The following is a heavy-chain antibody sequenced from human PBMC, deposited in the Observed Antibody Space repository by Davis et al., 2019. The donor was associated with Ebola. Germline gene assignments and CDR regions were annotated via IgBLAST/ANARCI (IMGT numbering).Heavy chain of an antibody. CDR3: ARQMYQPLLYGYYYYGMDV. Sequence: ASVKVSCKASGYTFTSYYMHWVRQAPGQGLEWMGIINPSGGSTSYAQKFQGRVTMTRDTSTSTVYMELSRLRSDDTAVYYCARQMYQPLLYGYYYYGMDVWGQGTTVTVSS. V-gene: IGHV1-46*01. CDR1: GYTFTSYY. CDR2: INPSGGST. J-gene: IGHJ6*02. D-gene: IGHD2-2*02.